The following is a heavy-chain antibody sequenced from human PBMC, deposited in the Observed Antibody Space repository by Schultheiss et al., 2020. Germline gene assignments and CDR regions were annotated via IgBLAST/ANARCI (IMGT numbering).Heavy chain of an antibody. CDR3: ARGGDDCKTHV. J-gene: IGHJ1*01. CDR2: IYYSGST. V-gene: IGHV4-59*12. D-gene: IGHD5-24*01. Sequence: SETLSLTCAVYGGSFSGYYWSWIRQPPGKGLEWIGCIYYSGSTNYNPSLKSRVTISVDTSKNQFSLKLSSVTAADTAVYYCARGGDDCKTHVWGQGVLGTVSS. CDR1: GGSFSGYY.